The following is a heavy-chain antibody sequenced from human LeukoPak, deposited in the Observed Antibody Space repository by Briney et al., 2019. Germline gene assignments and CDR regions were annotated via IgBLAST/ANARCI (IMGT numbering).Heavy chain of an antibody. Sequence: PASSLRLACGVSGLSRGNYKINCVRQAPGKKLKWVAYNNLYSSHIYYADSVKGRFTISRDHAKSSLYLQMNSLRAEDTAVYYCARDGGTSYEIDYWGQGTLVTVSS. V-gene: IGHV3-21*05. J-gene: IGHJ4*02. CDR1: GLSRGNYK. D-gene: IGHD1-7*01. CDR2: NNLYSSHI. CDR3: ARDGGTSYEIDY.